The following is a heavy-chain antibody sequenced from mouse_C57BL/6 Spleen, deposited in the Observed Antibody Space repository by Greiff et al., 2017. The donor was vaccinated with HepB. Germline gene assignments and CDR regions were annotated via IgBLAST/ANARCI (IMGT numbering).Heavy chain of an antibody. CDR3: AREAVYYGSSYYFDY. CDR2: IHPNSGST. Sequence: QVQLQQSGAELVKPGASVKLSCKASGYTFTSYWMHWVKQRPGQGLEWIGMIHPNSGSTNYNEKFKSKATLTVDKSSSTAYMQLSSLTSEDSAVYYCAREAVYYGSSYYFDYWGQGTTLTVSS. V-gene: IGHV1-64*01. D-gene: IGHD1-1*01. CDR1: GYTFTSYW. J-gene: IGHJ2*01.